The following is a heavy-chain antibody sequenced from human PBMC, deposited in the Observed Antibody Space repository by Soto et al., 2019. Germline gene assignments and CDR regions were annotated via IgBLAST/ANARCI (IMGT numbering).Heavy chain of an antibody. V-gene: IGHV3-30*03. Sequence: QVQLVESGGGVVQPGRSLRLSCAASGFTFSSYNMHWVRQAPGKGLEWVAVILYDGTNKFYADSVKGRFTISKDNSKNTLYLQMNSLSTEDTAVYYCAGEMATMGNAFDIWGQGTMVTVSS. CDR3: AGEMATMGNAFDI. D-gene: IGHD5-12*01. J-gene: IGHJ3*02. CDR2: ILYDGTNK. CDR1: GFTFSSYN.